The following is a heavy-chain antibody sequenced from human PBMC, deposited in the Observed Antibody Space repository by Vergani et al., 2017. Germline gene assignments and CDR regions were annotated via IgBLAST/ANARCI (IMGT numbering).Heavy chain of an antibody. Sequence: QVQLVQSGTEVKKPGASVKVSCEASGYTFTGHYLHWVRQAPGQGLEWMGSINPNSGGTNYAQKFQGRLTMTRDTSISTAYMDLSSLKSDDTATNYCARGSRRTSYFGRGRNWFDPWCQESLVVISS. CDR2: INPNSGGT. D-gene: IGHD3-10*01. CDR3: ARGSRRTSYFGRGRNWFDP. CDR1: GYTFTGHY. J-gene: IGHJ5*02. V-gene: IGHV1-2*02.